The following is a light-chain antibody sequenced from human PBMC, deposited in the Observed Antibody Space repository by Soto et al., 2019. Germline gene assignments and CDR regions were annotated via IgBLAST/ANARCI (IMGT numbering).Light chain of an antibody. V-gene: IGKV3-20*01. J-gene: IGKJ3*01. CDR1: QSVSSSY. CDR3: QQYGRSPFT. CDR2: GAS. Sequence: EMVLTQSPGTLSLSPGERATLSGRASQSVSSSYLAWYQQKPGQAPRLLIYGASSRATGIPDRFSGSGSGTDFTLTISRLEPEDFAVYYCQQYGRSPFTFGPGTKVDIK.